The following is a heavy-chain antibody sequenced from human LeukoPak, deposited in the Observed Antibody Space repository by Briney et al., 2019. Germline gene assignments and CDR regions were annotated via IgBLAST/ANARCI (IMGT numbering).Heavy chain of an antibody. J-gene: IGHJ4*02. CDR1: GFRLSDYY. V-gene: IGHV3-11*01. Sequence: GGSLRLSCAASGFRLSDYYMRWFRQAPGKGLEWISYISSSGRTIHYAESVKGRLTISRDNAKNSLYLQIDSLRVEDTAVYYCARPLRSGYYLAFDYWGQGTLVTVSS. CDR3: ARPLRSGYYLAFDY. D-gene: IGHD3-22*01. CDR2: ISSSGRTI.